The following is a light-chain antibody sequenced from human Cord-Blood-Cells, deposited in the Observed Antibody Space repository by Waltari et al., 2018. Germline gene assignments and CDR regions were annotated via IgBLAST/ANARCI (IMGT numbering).Light chain of an antibody. CDR1: QSVLYSSNNKNY. CDR2: WAS. V-gene: IGKV4-1*01. CDR3: QQYYSTPYS. J-gene: IGKJ2*03. Sequence: DIVMTQSPDSLAVSLGERVTSHCKSSQSVLYSSNNKNYSAWYQQKPGQPPKLLIYWASTRESGVPDRLSGSGCGTDVTLTISSLQAEDGAVYYCQQYYSTPYSFGQGTKLGIK.